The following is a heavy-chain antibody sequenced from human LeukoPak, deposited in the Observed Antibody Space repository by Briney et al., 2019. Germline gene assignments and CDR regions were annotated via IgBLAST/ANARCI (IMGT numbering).Heavy chain of an antibody. CDR1: GGPFSFYY. CDR2: IYYSGST. D-gene: IGHD3-22*01. V-gene: IGHV4-59*01. CDR3: ARLSGYSSGHYYSDY. Sequence: SETLSLTCTVSGGPFSFYYWSWIRQPPGKGLEWIGYIYYSGSTNYNPSLKSRVTISVDTSKNQFSLKVSSVTAADTAVYYCARLSGYSSGHYYSDYWGQGTLVTVSS. J-gene: IGHJ4*02.